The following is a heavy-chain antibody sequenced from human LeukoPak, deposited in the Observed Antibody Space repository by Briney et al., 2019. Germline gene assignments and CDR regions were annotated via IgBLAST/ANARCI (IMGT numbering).Heavy chain of an antibody. Sequence: SETLSLTCTVSGDSSSSGNYFWNWIRQPPGKGLEWIGYIYYSGSTYYNPSLKSRVSISVDTSKNQFSLKLSSVTAADTAVYYCARHLPTKVYYYYHMDVWGKGTTVTVSS. V-gene: IGHV4-30-4*08. D-gene: IGHD2-8*01. J-gene: IGHJ6*03. CDR2: IYYSGST. CDR3: ARHLPTKVYYYYHMDV. CDR1: GDSSSSGNYF.